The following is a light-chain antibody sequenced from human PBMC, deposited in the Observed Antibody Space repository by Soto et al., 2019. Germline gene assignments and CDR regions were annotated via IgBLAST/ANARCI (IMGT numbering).Light chain of an antibody. CDR2: EVN. CDR3: SSFRSGSTLYV. CDR1: SSDVGGYNY. Sequence: QSALTQPPSASGSPGQSVAISCTGTSSDVGGYNYVSWYQQHPGKAPKLMIYEVNKRPSGVPDRFSGSKSGNTASLTISGLQAEDEADYYCSSFRSGSTLYVFGTGTKLTVL. J-gene: IGLJ1*01. V-gene: IGLV2-8*01.